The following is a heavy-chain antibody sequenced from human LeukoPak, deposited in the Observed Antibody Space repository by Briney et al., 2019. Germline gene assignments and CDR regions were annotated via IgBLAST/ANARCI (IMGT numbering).Heavy chain of an antibody. V-gene: IGHV4-59*02. J-gene: IGHJ5*02. D-gene: IGHD1-1*01. Sequence: SETLSLTCSISGGSVSSYYWSWIRQPPGKGLEWIGYIHYSGTTYYNPSLKSRVTISVDTSKKQISLNLSSVTAADTAVFYCARSPTSGTTYNWFDPWGQGTLVTVSS. CDR2: IHYSGTT. CDR1: GGSVSSYY. CDR3: ARSPTSGTTYNWFDP.